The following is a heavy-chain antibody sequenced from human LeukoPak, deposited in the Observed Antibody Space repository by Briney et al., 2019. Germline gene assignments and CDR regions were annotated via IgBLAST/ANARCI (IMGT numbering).Heavy chain of an antibody. CDR1: GYSFTGYY. V-gene: IGHV1-2*02. D-gene: IGHD2-2*01. J-gene: IGHJ5*02. CDR3: ARDLGDIVVVPAAIWFDP. CDR2: INPNSGGT. Sequence: ASVKVSCKASGYSFTGYYMHWVRQAPGQGLEWMGWINPNSGGTNYAQKFQCRVTMTRDTSISTAYMELSRLRSDDTAVYYCARDLGDIVVVPAAIWFDPWGQGTLVTVSS.